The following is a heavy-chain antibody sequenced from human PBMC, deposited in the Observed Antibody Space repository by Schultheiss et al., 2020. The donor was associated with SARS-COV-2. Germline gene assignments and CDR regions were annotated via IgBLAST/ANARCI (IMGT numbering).Heavy chain of an antibody. V-gene: IGHV3-74*01. CDR1: GFTFSGSA. CDR2: INSDGSNT. D-gene: IGHD3-3*01. Sequence: GESLKISCAASGFTFSGSAMHWVRQVPGEGLVWLSRINSDGSNTRYADSVKGRFTVSRDNANNTLYLQMNSLRAEDTAVYYCARDRGRLRFSEWLYDYWGQGTLVTVSS. CDR3: ARDRGRLRFSEWLYDY. J-gene: IGHJ4*02.